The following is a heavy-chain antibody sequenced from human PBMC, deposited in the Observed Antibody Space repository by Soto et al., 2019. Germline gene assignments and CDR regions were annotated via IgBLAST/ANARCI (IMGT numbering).Heavy chain of an antibody. Sequence: GETLKISCKGSGYSFTSYWIGWVRQMPGKGLEWMGIIYPGDSDTRYSPSFQGQVTISADKSISTAYLQWSSLKASDTAMYYCARRALSSTSLTYYYYYGMDVWGQGTTVTVSS. CDR1: GYSFTSYW. CDR3: ARRALSSTSLTYYYYYGMDV. V-gene: IGHV5-51*01. CDR2: IYPGDSDT. J-gene: IGHJ6*02. D-gene: IGHD2-2*01.